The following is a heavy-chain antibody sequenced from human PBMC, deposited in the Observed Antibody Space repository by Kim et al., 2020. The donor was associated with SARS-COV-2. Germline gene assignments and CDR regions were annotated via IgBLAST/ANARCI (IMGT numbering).Heavy chain of an antibody. Sequence: SETLSLTFTVSGCSISSSSYYWSWIRQPPGKRLEWIVSIYYSGSTYSNPSLKSRVTISVYTSNNQFSLKLSSVTAANTTVYYFARHSPFHYSGSWIHHW. D-gene: IGHD3-10*01. J-gene: IGHJ5*01. CDR3: ARHSPFHYSGSWIHHW. CDR1: GCSISSSSYY. V-gene: IGHV4-39*01. CDR2: IYYSGST.